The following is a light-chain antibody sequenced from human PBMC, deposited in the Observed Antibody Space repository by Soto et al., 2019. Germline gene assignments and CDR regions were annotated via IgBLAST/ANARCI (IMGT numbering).Light chain of an antibody. CDR3: QQYKHLIT. CDR2: DAS. V-gene: IGKV1-33*01. Sequence: DIQMTQSPSSLSASVGDRVTITCQASQDISNYLNWYQQKPGKAPKLLIYDASKLETGVPSRFSGSGSGTDFTFTITSLQPEDIATYYFQQYKHLITFGQGTRVEIK. CDR1: QDISNY. J-gene: IGKJ5*01.